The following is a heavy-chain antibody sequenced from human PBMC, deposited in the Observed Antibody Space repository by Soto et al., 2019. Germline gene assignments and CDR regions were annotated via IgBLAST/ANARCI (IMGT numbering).Heavy chain of an antibody. V-gene: IGHV1-18*01. D-gene: IGHD2-8*01. CDR3: AKNGHPPYYYYGMDV. CDR2: ISGYNGDT. J-gene: IGHJ6*02. Sequence: VKVSCKASGYSFTTYGISWVRQAPGQGLEWMGWISGYNGDTSNAQNFQDRVTMTIDRSTTTAYLELRSLTSDDTAVYYCAKNGHPPYYYYGMDVWGQGTTVTVSS. CDR1: GYSFTTYG.